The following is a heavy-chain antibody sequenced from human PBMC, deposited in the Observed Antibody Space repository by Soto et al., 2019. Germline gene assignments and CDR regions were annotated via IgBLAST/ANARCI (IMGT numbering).Heavy chain of an antibody. V-gene: IGHV1-46*01. D-gene: IGHD1-1*01. CDR2: INPSDGST. CDR3: ARDTGYNNDYYYYYMDV. CDR1: GYTFSSYY. Sequence: ASVKVSCKASGYTFSSYYLHWVRQAPGQGLEWMGIINPSDGSTTYAQKFQGRVTITRDTSASTVYMELSSLRSEDTAVYYCARDTGYNNDYYYYYMDVWGKGTTVTVSS. J-gene: IGHJ6*03.